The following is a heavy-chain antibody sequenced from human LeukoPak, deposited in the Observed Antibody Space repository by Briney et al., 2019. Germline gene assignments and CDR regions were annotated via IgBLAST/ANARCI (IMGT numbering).Heavy chain of an antibody. CDR2: ISYDGSNK. Sequence: GGSLRLSCAASGFTFSSSALHWVRQAPGKGLEWVAVISYDGSNKYYADSVKGRFTISRDNSKNTLYLQMNSLRAEDTAVYYCARDIWERKTVGAIDYWGQGTLVTVSS. CDR3: ARDIWERKTVGAIDY. CDR1: GFTFSSSA. V-gene: IGHV3-30-3*01. D-gene: IGHD1-26*01. J-gene: IGHJ4*02.